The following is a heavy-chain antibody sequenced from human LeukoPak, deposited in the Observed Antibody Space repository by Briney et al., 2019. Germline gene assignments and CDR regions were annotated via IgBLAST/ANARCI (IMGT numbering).Heavy chain of an antibody. J-gene: IGHJ6*03. Sequence: SETLSLTCAVYGGTFSGYYWSWIRQPPGKGLEWIGEINHSGTTNYNPSLKSRVTISIDTSRNQFSLKLSSLTAVDTGVYYCASSRGYSSSLWYYYMDVWGKGTTVTVSS. CDR1: GGTFSGYY. D-gene: IGHD6-13*01. CDR2: INHSGTT. V-gene: IGHV4-34*01. CDR3: ASSRGYSSSLWYYYMDV.